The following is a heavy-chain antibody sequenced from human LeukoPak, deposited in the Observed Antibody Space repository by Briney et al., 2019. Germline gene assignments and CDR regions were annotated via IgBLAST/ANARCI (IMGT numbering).Heavy chain of an antibody. J-gene: IGHJ4*02. CDR3: ARLNDFWSGYLKYYFDY. D-gene: IGHD3-3*01. CDR2: IYPRDSET. Sequence: GASLKISCKGSGYSFTSYWIAWLRQMPGKGLKWMGSIYPRDSETRYSPSFQGQVTISADKSISTAYLQWSSLKASDTAMYYCARLNDFWSGYLKYYFDYWGLGTLVTVPS. CDR1: GYSFTSYW. V-gene: IGHV5-51*01.